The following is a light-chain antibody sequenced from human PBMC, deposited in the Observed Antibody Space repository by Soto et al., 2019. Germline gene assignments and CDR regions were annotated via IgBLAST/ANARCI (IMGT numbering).Light chain of an antibody. CDR3: QQRSNWPPSIT. Sequence: DNVLTQSPGTLSLSPGERATLSCRSSQSVSSNLAWYQQKPGQAPRLLIYDASNRATGIPARFSGSGSGTDFTPTISSLEPEDFAFDYCQQRSNWPPSITLGQGTRLEIK. V-gene: IGKV3-11*01. J-gene: IGKJ5*01. CDR1: QSVSSN. CDR2: DAS.